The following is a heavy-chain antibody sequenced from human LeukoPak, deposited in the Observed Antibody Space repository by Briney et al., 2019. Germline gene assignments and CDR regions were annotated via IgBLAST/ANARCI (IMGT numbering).Heavy chain of an antibody. J-gene: IGHJ4*02. CDR2: ICYSGST. Sequence: SQTLSLTCTVSGGSISSGGYYWSWIRQHPGKGLEWIGYICYSGSTYYNPSLKSRVTISVDTSKNQFSLKLSSVTAADTAVYYCARESNEITGTTDWGQGTLVTVSS. CDR3: ARESNEITGTTD. CDR1: GGSISSGGYY. D-gene: IGHD1-7*01. V-gene: IGHV4-31*03.